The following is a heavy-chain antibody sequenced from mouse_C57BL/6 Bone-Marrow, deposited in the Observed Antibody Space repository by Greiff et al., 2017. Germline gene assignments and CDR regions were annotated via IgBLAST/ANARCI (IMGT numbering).Heavy chain of an antibody. CDR2: IYPGGGYT. CDR1: GYTFTNYW. D-gene: IGHD2-2*01. CDR3: ARWPYGFYAMDY. Sequence: QVQLKQSGAELVRPGTSVKMSCKASGYTFTNYWIGWAKQRPGHGLEWIGDIYPGGGYTNYNEKFKGKATLTADKSSSTAYMQFSSLTSEDSAIYYCARWPYGFYAMDYWGQGTSVTVSS. V-gene: IGHV1-63*01. J-gene: IGHJ4*01.